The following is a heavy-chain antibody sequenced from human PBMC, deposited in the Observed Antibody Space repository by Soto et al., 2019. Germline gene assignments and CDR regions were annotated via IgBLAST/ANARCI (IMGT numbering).Heavy chain of an antibody. D-gene: IGHD2-2*01. J-gene: IGHJ6*02. V-gene: IGHV5-10-1*01. Sequence: GESLKISCKGSGYSFTSYWISWVRQMPGKGLERMGRIDPSDSYTNYSPSFQVHLTISADKSISTAYLQWSSLKATDTAQYYCARQSVVVPAAACYYYYGMDVWGQGTTVTVSS. CDR1: GYSFTSYW. CDR2: IDPSDSYT. CDR3: ARQSVVVPAAACYYYYGMDV.